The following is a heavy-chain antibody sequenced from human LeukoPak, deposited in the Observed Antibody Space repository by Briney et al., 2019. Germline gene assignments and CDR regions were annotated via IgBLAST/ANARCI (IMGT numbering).Heavy chain of an antibody. CDR3: AKAKGDFCSWFDP. J-gene: IGHJ5*02. Sequence: GGSLRLSCADSGFTFRSYAMSWVRQAPGKGVEWVSAICASAGSTYYPPSVKGPFTISSHNSNNTLYLQMNTLRAEDPAVYYCAKAKGDFCSWFDPWGQGTLVTVSS. V-gene: IGHV3-23*01. D-gene: IGHD3-3*01. CDR2: ICASAGST. CDR1: GFTFRSYA.